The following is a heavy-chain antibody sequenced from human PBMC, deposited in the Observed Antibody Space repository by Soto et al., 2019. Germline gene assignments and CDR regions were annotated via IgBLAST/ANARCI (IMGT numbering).Heavy chain of an antibody. J-gene: IGHJ5*02. CDR1: GFTVSSEY. D-gene: IGHD6-19*01. V-gene: IGHV3-66*01. Sequence: EVPLVESGGGLVQPGGSLRLSCVASGFTVSSEYMSWVRQAPGKGLEWLSVIFTNGGSYYSDSVKGRFTISRDNSKNTLYLQMNSLRAEDTAVYYCVRDQGIPVTAWGQGTLVTVSS. CDR3: VRDQGIPVTA. CDR2: IFTNGGS.